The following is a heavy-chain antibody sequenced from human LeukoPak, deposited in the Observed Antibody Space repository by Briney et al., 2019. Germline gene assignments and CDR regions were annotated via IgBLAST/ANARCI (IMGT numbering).Heavy chain of an antibody. Sequence: PGGSLRLSCAASGFTFSDAWMSWVRQAPGKGLEWVGRIKSKNDGGTTEYAAPVRGRFTISRDDSENTLSLQMNSLKIEDTAVYYCTTVKFGELSSHFDYWGQGTLVTVSS. V-gene: IGHV3-15*01. CDR1: GFTFSDAW. CDR3: TTVKFGELSSHFDY. J-gene: IGHJ4*02. D-gene: IGHD3-10*01. CDR2: IKSKNDGGTT.